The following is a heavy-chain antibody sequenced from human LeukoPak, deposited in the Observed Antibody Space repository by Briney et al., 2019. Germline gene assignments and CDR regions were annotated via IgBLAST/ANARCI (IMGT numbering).Heavy chain of an antibody. V-gene: IGHV1-8*01. J-gene: IGHJ4*02. CDR2: MNPSSGNT. CDR1: GYTFTSYD. D-gene: IGHD3-10*01. CDR3: VRYSLGVDY. Sequence: ASVKLSCKASGYTFTSYDINWVRQATGQALEWMGWMNPSSGNTGYAQKFQGRVTMTRTTSINTAFMELSSLRSEDTAVYYCVRYSLGVDYWGQGTLVTVSS.